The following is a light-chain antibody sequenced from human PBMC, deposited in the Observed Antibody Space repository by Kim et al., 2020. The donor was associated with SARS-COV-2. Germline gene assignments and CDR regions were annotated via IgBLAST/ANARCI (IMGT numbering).Light chain of an antibody. CDR2: DAS. CDR1: QSSSRY. J-gene: IGKJ4*01. V-gene: IGKV3-11*01. CDR3: QQRSNWLT. Sequence: SLAARERATLYCRASQSSSRYLAWYKQGPGQAPRLLSDDASDRATGIRARFSGSGSGSDFTLSISRLEAEEVADYYYQQRSNWLTFGGGTKVDIK.